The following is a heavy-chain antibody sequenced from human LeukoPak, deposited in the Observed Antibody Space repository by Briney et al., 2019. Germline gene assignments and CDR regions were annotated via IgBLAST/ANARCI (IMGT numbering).Heavy chain of an antibody. CDR3: ARLSAGGY. D-gene: IGHD3-10*01. CDR2: IYYSGST. Sequence: SETLSLTCTVSGDSISTYYWSWIRQPPGKGLEWIGYIYYSGSTNYNPSLKGRVTISVDTSNNQFSLKLSSMTAADTAVYYCARLSAGGYWGQGTLVTVSS. V-gene: IGHV4-59*01. J-gene: IGHJ4*02. CDR1: GDSISTYY.